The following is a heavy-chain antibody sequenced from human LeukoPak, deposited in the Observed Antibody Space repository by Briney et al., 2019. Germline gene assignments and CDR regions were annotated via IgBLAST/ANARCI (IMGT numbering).Heavy chain of an antibody. Sequence: PGGSLRLSCAASGFTFSSYWMHWVRQAPGKGLVWVSCINSDGSSTSYADSVKGRFTISRDNAKNTPYLQMNSLRAEDTAVYYCARGYDSSGYYYYYYYGMDVWGQGTTVTVSS. V-gene: IGHV3-74*01. J-gene: IGHJ6*02. CDR1: GFTFSSYW. CDR3: ARGYDSSGYYYYYYYGMDV. CDR2: INSDGSST. D-gene: IGHD3-22*01.